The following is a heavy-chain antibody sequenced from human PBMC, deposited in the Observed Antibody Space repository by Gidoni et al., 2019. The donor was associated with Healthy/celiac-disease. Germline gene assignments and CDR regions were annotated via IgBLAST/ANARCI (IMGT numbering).Heavy chain of an antibody. CDR2: IWYDGSNK. CDR1: GFTFSSYG. D-gene: IGHD1-26*01. Sequence: QVQLVESGGGVVQPGRSLRLSCAASGFTFSSYGMHWVRQAPGKGLEWVAVIWYDGSNKYYADSVKGRFTISRDNSKNTLYLQMNSLRAEDTAVYYCARVRGYSGSYELDYWGQGTLVTVSS. J-gene: IGHJ4*02. V-gene: IGHV3-33*01. CDR3: ARVRGYSGSYELDY.